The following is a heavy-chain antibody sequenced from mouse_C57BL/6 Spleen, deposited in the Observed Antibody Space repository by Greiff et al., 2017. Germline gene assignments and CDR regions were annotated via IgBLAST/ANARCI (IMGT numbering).Heavy chain of an antibody. CDR1: GYTFTSYW. CDR3: ARRRGTAWFAY. V-gene: IGHV1-64*01. CDR2: IYPNSGST. D-gene: IGHD2-14*01. Sequence: QVQLQQPGAELVKPGASVKLSCKASGYTFTSYWMHWVKQRPGQGLEWIGRIYPNSGSTNYNEKFKSKATLTVDKSSSTAYMQLSSLTSEDSAVYYCARRRGTAWFAYWGQGTLVTVSA. J-gene: IGHJ3*01.